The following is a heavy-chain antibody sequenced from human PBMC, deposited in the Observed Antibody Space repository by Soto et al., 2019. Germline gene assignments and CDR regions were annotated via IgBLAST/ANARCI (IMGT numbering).Heavy chain of an antibody. D-gene: IGHD2-15*01. J-gene: IGHJ4*02. Sequence: QVQLVESGGGVVQPGRSLRLSCAASGFTFSSYGMHWVRQAPGKGLEWVAVISYDGSNKYYADSVKGRFTISRDNSKNTRYLQMNSLRAEDTAVYYCAKDSRHPLVVAESHFDYWGQGTLVTVSS. CDR2: ISYDGSNK. CDR1: GFTFSSYG. CDR3: AKDSRHPLVVAESHFDY. V-gene: IGHV3-30*18.